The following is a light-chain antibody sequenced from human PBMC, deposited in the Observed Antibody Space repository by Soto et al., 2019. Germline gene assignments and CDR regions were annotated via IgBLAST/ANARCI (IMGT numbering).Light chain of an antibody. CDR2: SDN. CDR3: AAWDVSLVV. J-gene: IGLJ2*01. V-gene: IGLV1-44*01. Sequence: QAVVTQPPSASGTPGQRVTISCSGSSSNIGTNTVIWYQQLPGAAPKLLIYSDNQRPSGVPDRFAGSKSGTSASLAISGLQSEDEAHYYCAAWDVSLVVFGGGTQLTVL. CDR1: SSNIGTNT.